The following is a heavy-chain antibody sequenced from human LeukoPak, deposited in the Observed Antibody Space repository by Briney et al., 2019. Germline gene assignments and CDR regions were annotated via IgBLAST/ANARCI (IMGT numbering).Heavy chain of an antibody. CDR1: GFTFRSYA. Sequence: PGGSLRLSCVASGFTFRSYAIYWVRQAPGKGLEWVSGISDSGGDTYFADSVKGRFTISRDNSKDTVFLQMDSLRAEDTAVYYCAKTTAGYSSGRYPGWPIDYWGQGTLVTVSS. J-gene: IGHJ4*02. D-gene: IGHD2-15*01. CDR3: AKTTAGYSSGRYPGWPIDY. CDR2: ISDSGGDT. V-gene: IGHV3-23*01.